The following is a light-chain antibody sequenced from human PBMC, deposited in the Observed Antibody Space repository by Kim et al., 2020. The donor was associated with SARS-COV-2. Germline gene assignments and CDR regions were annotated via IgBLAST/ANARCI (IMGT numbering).Light chain of an antibody. V-gene: IGKV3-15*01. Sequence: EIVKTHSPATLSVSLGERVTLSCRASQGVGTTLDWYQQKRGPSPRLLIYGASTRATGTPATFSGGGSGTEFTLTISSLQSEDFAVYYCQQYGKWISFGQGTRLEIK. CDR3: QQYGKWIS. CDR1: QGVGTT. J-gene: IGKJ5*01. CDR2: GAS.